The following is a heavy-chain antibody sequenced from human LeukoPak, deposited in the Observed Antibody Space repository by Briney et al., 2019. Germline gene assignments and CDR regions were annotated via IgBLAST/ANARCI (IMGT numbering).Heavy chain of an antibody. V-gene: IGHV3-48*01. CDR1: GFTFSSYS. D-gene: IGHD2-2*01. J-gene: IGHJ4*02. CDR3: ATGFWGYCSRNSCPLDN. Sequence: GGSLRLSCAASGFTFSSYSMNWVRQAPGKGLEWISYIISTGSTTYYADSVKGRFTNSRDNANNSLSLQMSSLRAEDTAVYYCATGFWGYCSRNSCPLDNWGQGTLVTVAS. CDR2: IISTGSTT.